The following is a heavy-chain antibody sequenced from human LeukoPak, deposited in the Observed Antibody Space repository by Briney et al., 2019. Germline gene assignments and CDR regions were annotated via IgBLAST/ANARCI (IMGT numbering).Heavy chain of an antibody. CDR3: ARFDYGDYYY. CDR1: GFTFEDYA. D-gene: IGHD4-17*01. J-gene: IGHJ4*02. Sequence: GGSLRLSCAVSGFTFEDYAMHWVRQVPGKGLEWVSGISWNSDSIGYGDSVKGRFTISRDNAKNSLYLQMNSLRAEDTAVYYCARFDYGDYYYWGQGTLVTVSS. V-gene: IGHV3-9*01. CDR2: ISWNSDSI.